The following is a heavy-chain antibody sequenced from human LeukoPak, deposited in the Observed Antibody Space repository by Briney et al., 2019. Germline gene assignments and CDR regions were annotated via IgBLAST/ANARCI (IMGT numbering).Heavy chain of an antibody. CDR1: GGSVSSGSYY. D-gene: IGHD1-26*01. V-gene: IGHV4-61*01. CDR3: ARVLVGATRWFDP. J-gene: IGHJ5*02. CDR2: IYYSGST. Sequence: SETLSLTCTVSGGSVSSGSYYWSWIRQPPGKGLEWIGYIYYSGSTNYNPSLKSRVTISVDTSKNQFSLKLSSVTAADTAVYCCARVLVGATRWFDPWGQGTLVTASS.